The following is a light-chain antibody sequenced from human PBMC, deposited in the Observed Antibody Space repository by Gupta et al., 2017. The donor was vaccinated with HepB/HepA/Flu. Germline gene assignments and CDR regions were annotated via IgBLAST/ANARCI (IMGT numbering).Light chain of an antibody. Sequence: SLLTPPPPVAPPPRPKVTISCSGSSSNIGDNFASWYQQLPGTAPKLLIYENKKRPSGIPDRFSGSKSGTSATLAITGLQTGDEADYYCASWDSSLLAGVFGGGTKLTVL. CDR2: ENK. CDR3: ASWDSSLLAGV. CDR1: SSNIGDNF. J-gene: IGLJ3*02. V-gene: IGLV1-51*02.